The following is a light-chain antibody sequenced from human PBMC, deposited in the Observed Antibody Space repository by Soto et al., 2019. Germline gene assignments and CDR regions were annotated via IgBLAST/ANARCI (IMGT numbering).Light chain of an antibody. CDR1: QSVITN. CDR2: GAS. J-gene: IGKJ1*01. CDR3: QQYDSSPRT. V-gene: IGKV3D-15*01. Sequence: EIVMTQSPATLSVSPGERATLSCRASQSVITNLAWYQQKPGQAPRLLISGASTRAADIPDRFSGSGSGTDFTLTIGRLEPEDLAVYYCQQYDSSPRTFGQGTKVDIK.